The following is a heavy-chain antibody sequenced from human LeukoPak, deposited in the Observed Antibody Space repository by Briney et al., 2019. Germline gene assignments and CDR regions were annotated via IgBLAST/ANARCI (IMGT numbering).Heavy chain of an antibody. J-gene: IGHJ6*03. Sequence: GGSLRLSCAASGFTFSGSAMHWVRQASGKGLEWVGRIRSKANSYATAYAASVKGRFTISGDDSKNTAYLQMNSLKNEDTAVYYCTRQGVAVAVTGFYYYYYMDVWGKGTMVTVSS. V-gene: IGHV3-73*01. CDR2: IRSKANSYAT. D-gene: IGHD6-19*01. CDR1: GFTFSGSA. CDR3: TRQGVAVAVTGFYYYYYMDV.